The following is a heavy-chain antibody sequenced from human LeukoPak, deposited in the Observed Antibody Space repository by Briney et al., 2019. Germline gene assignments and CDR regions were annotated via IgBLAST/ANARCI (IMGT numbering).Heavy chain of an antibody. CDR2: IYYSGST. CDR3: ARGDFCSKSNCYLRPMDV. J-gene: IGHJ6*03. V-gene: IGHV4-59*01. Sequence: SSGTLSLTCTVSGGSISDYYWNWIRQPPGKGLEWIGYIYYSGSTTYNPSLKSRVTMSVDTAKNQFSLKLRSVTAADTAVYYCARGDFCSKSNCYLRPMDVWGKGTTVTVSS. CDR1: GGSISDYY. D-gene: IGHD3-3*01.